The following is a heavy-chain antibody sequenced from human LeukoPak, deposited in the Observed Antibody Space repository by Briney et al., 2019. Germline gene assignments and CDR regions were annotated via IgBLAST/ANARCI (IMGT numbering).Heavy chain of an antibody. D-gene: IGHD3-10*01. CDR3: AKVYRPYYYGSGSSSPFDY. V-gene: IGHV3-30*02. CDR2: IRYDGSNK. J-gene: IGHJ4*02. CDR1: GFTFSSHG. Sequence: GGSLSLSCAASGFTFSSHGMNWVRQAPGKGLEWVAFIRYDGSNKYYADSVKGRFTISRDNSKNTLYLQMNSLRAEDTAVYYCAKVYRPYYYGSGSSSPFDYWGQGTLVTVSS.